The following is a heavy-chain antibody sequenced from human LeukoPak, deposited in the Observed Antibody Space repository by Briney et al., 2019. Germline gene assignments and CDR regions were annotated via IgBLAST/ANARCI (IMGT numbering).Heavy chain of an antibody. CDR3: ASYNSDAFDI. D-gene: IGHD1-20*01. J-gene: IGHJ3*02. V-gene: IGHV3-53*04. CDR1: GFTVSSNY. CDR2: IYSGGST. Sequence: PGGSLRLSCAASGFTVSSNYMSWVRQAPGKGLEWVSVIYSGGSTYYADSVKGRFTISRYNSKNTLYLQMNSLRAEDTAVYYCASYNSDAFDIWGQGTMVTVSS.